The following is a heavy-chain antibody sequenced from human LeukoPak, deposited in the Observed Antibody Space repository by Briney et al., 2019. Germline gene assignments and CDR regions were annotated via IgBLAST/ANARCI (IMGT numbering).Heavy chain of an antibody. CDR2: IYHSGST. J-gene: IGHJ5*02. CDR1: GGSISSGGYY. CDR3: ARDRVFNWFDP. Sequence: SQTLSLTCTVSGGSISSGGYYWSWIRQPPGKGLEWIGFIYHSGSTYYNPSLKSRVTISVDRYKNQFSLKLSSVTAADTAVYYCARDRVFNWFDPWGQGTLVTVSS. V-gene: IGHV4-30-2*01. D-gene: IGHD6-13*01.